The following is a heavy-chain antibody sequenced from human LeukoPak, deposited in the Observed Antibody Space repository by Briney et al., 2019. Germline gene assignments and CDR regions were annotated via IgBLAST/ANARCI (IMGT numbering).Heavy chain of an antibody. CDR1: GFTFSSYS. CDR3: ARDDPYGDYAFDI. V-gene: IGHV3-21*01. CDR2: ISSSSSYI. J-gene: IGHJ3*02. D-gene: IGHD4-17*01. Sequence: PGGSLRLSCAASGFTFSSYSINWVRQAPGKGLEWVSSISSSSSYIYYADSVKGRFTISRDNAKNSLYLQMNSLRAEDTAVYYCARDDPYGDYAFDIWGQGTMVTVSS.